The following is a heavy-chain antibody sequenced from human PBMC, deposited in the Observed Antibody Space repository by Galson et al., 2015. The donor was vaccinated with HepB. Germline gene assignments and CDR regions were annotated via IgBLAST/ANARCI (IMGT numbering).Heavy chain of an antibody. CDR2: ISYEGNYK. Sequence: SLRLSCAASGFTFSSYAMHWVRQAPGKGLEWVAVISYEGNYKYSADSVKGRFTISRDNSKNRLYLEMNSLRVEDTAVYYCARDCSIRRLWFGELCGPDNWGQGTQVTVSS. V-gene: IGHV3-30*04. D-gene: IGHD3-10*01. J-gene: IGHJ4*02. CDR3: ARDCSIRRLWFGELCGPDN. CDR1: GFTFSSYA.